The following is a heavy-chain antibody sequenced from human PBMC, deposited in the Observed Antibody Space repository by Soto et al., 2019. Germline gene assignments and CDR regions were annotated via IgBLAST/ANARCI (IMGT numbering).Heavy chain of an antibody. CDR2: INHSGST. CDR3: ASSYCSSTSCYGANWFDP. Sequence: SETLSLTCAVYGGSFSGYYWSWIRQPPGKGLEWIGEINHSGSTNYNPSLKSRVTISVDTSKNQFSLKLSSVTAADTAVYYCASSYCSSTSCYGANWFDPWGQGTLVTVSS. CDR1: GGSFSGYY. V-gene: IGHV4-34*01. D-gene: IGHD2-2*01. J-gene: IGHJ5*02.